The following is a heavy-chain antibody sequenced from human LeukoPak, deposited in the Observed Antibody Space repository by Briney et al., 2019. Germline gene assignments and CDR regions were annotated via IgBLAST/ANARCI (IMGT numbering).Heavy chain of an antibody. J-gene: IGHJ1*01. V-gene: IGHV3-7*01. CDR3: AQNLVAAAGDH. D-gene: IGHD6-13*01. CDR2: IKPDGSVG. Sequence: QPGGSLRLSCAASGFTFSSYWMTWVRQAPGKGLEWVANIKPDGSVGYYVDSVRGRFIISRDNAGNSLYLQMNSLRVEDTAVYNCAQNLVAAAGDHWGQGTLLIVSS. CDR1: GFTFSSYW.